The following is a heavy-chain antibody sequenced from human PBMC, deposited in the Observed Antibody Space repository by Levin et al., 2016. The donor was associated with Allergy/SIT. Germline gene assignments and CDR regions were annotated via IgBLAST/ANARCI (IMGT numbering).Heavy chain of an antibody. CDR2: INTAEGDT. V-gene: IGHV1-3*04. Sequence: ASVKVSCKASGYIFTDYAIHWVRQAPGQRLEWMGWINTAEGDTKYSHNLHGRITLVGTHPRPQPSVELNSLTSEDTALYYCAKDKHFGTPYYIDYWGQGALVTVSS. CDR3: AKDKHFGTPYYIDY. CDR1: GYIFTDYA. D-gene: IGHD3-16*01. J-gene: IGHJ4*02.